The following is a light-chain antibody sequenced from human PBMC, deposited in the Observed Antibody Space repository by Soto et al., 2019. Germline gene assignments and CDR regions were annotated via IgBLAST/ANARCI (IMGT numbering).Light chain of an antibody. CDR3: QQASSSTWT. Sequence: IWMTQSPPSLSASVGDRVTIACRASQSIRTYLHWYQQKPGTAPKLLCDSTSHLQRLGPSRFSGSGAGTYFTLTINSLQPEDSATYYCQQASSSTWTCGRGTNVEIK. J-gene: IGKJ1*01. CDR1: QSIRTY. V-gene: IGKV1-39*01. CDR2: STS.